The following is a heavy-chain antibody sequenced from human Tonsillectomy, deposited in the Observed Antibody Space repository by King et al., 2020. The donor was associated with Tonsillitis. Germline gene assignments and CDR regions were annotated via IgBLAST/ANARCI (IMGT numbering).Heavy chain of an antibody. V-gene: IGHV4-59*01. CDR3: ARSDSSGYYRFDY. CDR1: GVSISSYY. Sequence: QLQESGPGLVKPSETLSLTCTVSGVSISSYYWSWIWQPPGQGLEWIGYIYYSGGPTHNPSLKSRVSISVDTSKNQFSLKLSSVTAADTAVYFCARSDSSGYYRFDYWGQGTLVTVSS. D-gene: IGHD3-22*01. J-gene: IGHJ4*02. CDR2: IYYSGGP.